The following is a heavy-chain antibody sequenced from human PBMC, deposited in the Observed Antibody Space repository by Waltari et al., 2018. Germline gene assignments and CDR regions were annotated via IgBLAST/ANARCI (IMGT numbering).Heavy chain of an antibody. Sequence: QVQLQESGPGLVKPSETLSLTCTVSGGSISSYYWSWIRPPPGKGLEWIGYINYSGSTQSNPPLKSRFTISGDTSKTQCSLKLSSVTAADTAGYYWARVGGGYDFGWFDPWGQGTLVTVSS. CDR1: GGSISSYY. CDR2: INYSGST. V-gene: IGHV4-59*01. J-gene: IGHJ5*02. D-gene: IGHD5-12*01. CDR3: ARVGGGYDFGWFDP.